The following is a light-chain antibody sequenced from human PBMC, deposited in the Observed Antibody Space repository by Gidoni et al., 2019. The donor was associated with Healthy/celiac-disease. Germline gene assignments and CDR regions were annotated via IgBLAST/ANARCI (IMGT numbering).Light chain of an antibody. V-gene: IGKV1-5*03. J-gene: IGKJ4*01. CDR3: QQYNSPLT. CDR1: QSISSW. Sequence: DSQMNQSPSTLSASVGDRVTITCRASQSISSWLAWYQPKPGKAPKLLIYKASSLASGVPSRFSGSGSGTEFTLTISSLQPDDFATYYCQQYNSPLTFGGGTKVEIK. CDR2: KAS.